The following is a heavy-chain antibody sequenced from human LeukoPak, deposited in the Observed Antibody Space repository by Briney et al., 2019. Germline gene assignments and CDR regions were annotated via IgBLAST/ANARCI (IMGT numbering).Heavy chain of an antibody. CDR1: GFTFSSYS. J-gene: IGHJ6*02. CDR3: ARLGIERRYCTNGVCYTKWVYYYGMDV. V-gene: IGHV3-48*02. CDR2: ISSSSSTI. D-gene: IGHD2-8*01. Sequence: GGSLRLSCAASGFTFSSYSMNWVRQAPGKGLEWVSYISSSSSTIYYADSVKGRFTISRDNAKNSLYLQMNSLRDEDTAVYYCARLGIERRYCTNGVCYTKWVYYYGMDVWGQGTTVTVSS.